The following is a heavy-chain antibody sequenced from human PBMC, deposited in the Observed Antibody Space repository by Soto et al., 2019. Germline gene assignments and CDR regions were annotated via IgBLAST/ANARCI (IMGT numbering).Heavy chain of an antibody. D-gene: IGHD6-6*01. V-gene: IGHV1-3*01. CDR2: INAGNGKT. Sequence: QVHLVQSGAEVKKPGASVKVFCKASGYTFTTSTMHWVRQAPGQSLEWMGWINAGNGKTKYSQKFQGRVTINRDTSASTAYMELSNLRSEDTAVYYCAKVGGPSTVGTRPVTYYYQYGMDVWGQGTTVTVS. J-gene: IGHJ6*02. CDR3: AKVGGPSTVGTRPVTYYYQYGMDV. CDR1: GYTFTTST.